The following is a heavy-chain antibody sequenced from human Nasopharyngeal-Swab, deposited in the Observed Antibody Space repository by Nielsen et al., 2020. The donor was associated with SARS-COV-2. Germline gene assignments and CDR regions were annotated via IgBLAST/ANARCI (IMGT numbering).Heavy chain of an antibody. Sequence: SETLSLTCAVSGGSISSGGYSWSWIRQPPGKGLEWIGYIYHSGSTYYNPSLKSRVTISVDTSKNQFSLKLSSVTAADTAVYYCARGLSIAVGYYYYYGMDVWGQGTTVTVSS. V-gene: IGHV4-30-2*01. CDR3: ARGLSIAVGYYYYYGMDV. CDR1: GGSISSGGYS. CDR2: IYHSGST. J-gene: IGHJ6*02. D-gene: IGHD6-19*01.